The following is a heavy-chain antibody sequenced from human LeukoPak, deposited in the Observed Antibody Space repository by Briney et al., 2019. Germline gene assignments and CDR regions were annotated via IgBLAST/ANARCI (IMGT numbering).Heavy chain of an antibody. D-gene: IGHD4-17*01. V-gene: IGHV3-74*01. CDR1: RFSFSNYW. J-gene: IGHJ4*02. CDR3: ARVGGVLNTGDVFDY. CDR2: INSDGSST. Sequence: GGSLRLSCAVSRFSFSNYWMHWVRQAPGKGLVWVSRINSDGSSTNYADSVKGRFTISRDNAKNTLYLQMNSLRAEDTAVYYCARVGGVLNTGDVFDYWGQGTLVTVSS.